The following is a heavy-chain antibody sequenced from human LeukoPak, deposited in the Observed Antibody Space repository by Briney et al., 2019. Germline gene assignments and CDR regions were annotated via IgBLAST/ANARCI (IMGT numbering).Heavy chain of an antibody. Sequence: GGSLRLYCAASGFFFNDYSMNWVRHGPGMGLEWVSYISNNGYTIYYADSVKGRFTISRDNAKNSLYLRMNSLRAEDTAVYYCAREEGGDSSGWALDYWGQGTLVTVSS. D-gene: IGHD6-19*01. J-gene: IGHJ4*02. V-gene: IGHV3-48*04. CDR1: GFFFNDYS. CDR3: AREEGGDSSGWALDY. CDR2: ISNNGYTI.